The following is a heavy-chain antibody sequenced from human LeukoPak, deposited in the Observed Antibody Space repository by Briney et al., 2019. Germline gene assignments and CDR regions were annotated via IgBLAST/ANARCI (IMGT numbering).Heavy chain of an antibody. V-gene: IGHV3-23*01. CDR1: GFTFSSYA. J-gene: IGHJ4*02. CDR3: AKDLWFGESFDY. CDR2: ISGSGGST. D-gene: IGHD3-10*01. Sequence: GGSLRLSCAASGFTFSSYAMSWVRQAPGKGLGWVSAISGSGGSTYYADSVKGRFTISRDNSKNTLYLQMNSLRAEDTAVYYCAKDLWFGESFDYWGQGTLVTVSS.